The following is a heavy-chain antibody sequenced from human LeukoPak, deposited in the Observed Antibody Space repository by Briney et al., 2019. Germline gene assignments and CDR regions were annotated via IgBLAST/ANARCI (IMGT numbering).Heavy chain of an antibody. CDR2: IRYDVGDE. J-gene: IGHJ4*02. CDR1: GFTFSDYG. Sequence: GGSLRLSCAASGFTFSDYGMHWVRQAPGKGLDGVAFIRYDVGDEKYADSVKCQFTVSRDNSKNHLYLQMNTLRVEDTAVYYCAKYRHGAYGSFFDYWGQGTLVTVSS. D-gene: IGHD4-17*01. V-gene: IGHV3-30*02. CDR3: AKYRHGAYGSFFDY.